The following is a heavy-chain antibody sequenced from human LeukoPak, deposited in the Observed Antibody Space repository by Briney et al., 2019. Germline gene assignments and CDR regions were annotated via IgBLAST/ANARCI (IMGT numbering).Heavy chain of an antibody. J-gene: IGHJ4*02. Sequence: PGGSLRLSCAASGFTFSSYPMSWVRQAPGKGPEWVSAISGSGDSTYYADSVKGRFTISRDNSKNTLYLQMDSLRAEDTAVNYCVKGSYNESSGHYYFDYWGQGTLVTVSS. CDR3: VKGSYNESSGHYYFDY. CDR2: ISGSGDST. CDR1: GFTFSSYP. V-gene: IGHV3-23*01. D-gene: IGHD3-22*01.